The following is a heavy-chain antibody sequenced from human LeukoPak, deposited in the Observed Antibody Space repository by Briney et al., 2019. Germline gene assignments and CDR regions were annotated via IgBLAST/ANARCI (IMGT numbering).Heavy chain of an antibody. CDR1: GDSISSYY. CDR2: INHSGST. CDR3: ARGQRFYNFWSGYYTPDDNWFDP. Sequence: SETLSLTCTVSGDSISSYYWTWIRQPPGKGLEWIGEINHSGSTNYNPSLKSRVTISVDTSKNQFSLKLSSVTAADTAVYYCARGQRFYNFWSGYYTPDDNWFDPWGQGTLVSVSS. J-gene: IGHJ5*02. V-gene: IGHV4-34*01. D-gene: IGHD3-3*01.